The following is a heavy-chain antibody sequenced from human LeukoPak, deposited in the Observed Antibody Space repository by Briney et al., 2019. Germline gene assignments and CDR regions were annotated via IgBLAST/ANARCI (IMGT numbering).Heavy chain of an antibody. V-gene: IGHV3-23*01. CDR2: ISGSGGST. Sequence: PRGSLRPSCAASGFTFSTYAMTWVRQAPGKGLEWVSAISGSGGSTYYADSVKGRFTISRDNSKNTLYLQMNSLRAEDTAVYYGAKGSRPQPQHFDSSGQGTLVTVSS. J-gene: IGHJ4*02. CDR3: AKGSRPQPQHFDS. CDR1: GFTFSTYA. D-gene: IGHD2-2*01.